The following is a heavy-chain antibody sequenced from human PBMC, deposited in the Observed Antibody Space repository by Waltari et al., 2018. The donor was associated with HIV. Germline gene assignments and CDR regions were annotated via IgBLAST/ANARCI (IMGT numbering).Heavy chain of an antibody. CDR1: GFAFDDYA. V-gene: IGHV3-43D*03. J-gene: IGHJ4*02. CDR3: AKDRTRGSSGVGSLDY. D-gene: IGHD6-25*01. CDR2: ISWDGGTT. Sequence: EVQLVESGGVVVQPGGSLRLSCAASGFAFDDYAMHWVRQAPGKGLEWVSLISWDGGTTYYADSVKGRFTISRDNNKNSLYLQMNSLRAEDTALYYCAKDRTRGSSGVGSLDYWGQGTLVTVSS.